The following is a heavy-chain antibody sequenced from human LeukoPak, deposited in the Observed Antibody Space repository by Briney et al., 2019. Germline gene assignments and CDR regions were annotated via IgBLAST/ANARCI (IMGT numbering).Heavy chain of an antibody. D-gene: IGHD3-10*01. CDR2: IIPILGIA. CDR1: GGTFSSYA. J-gene: IGHJ6*02. V-gene: IGHV1-69*04. Sequence: AASVKVSCKASGGTFSSYAISWVRQAPGQGLEWMGRIIPILGIANYAQKFQGGVTITADKSTSTAYMELSSLRSEDTAVYYCARDPDLRGVIVARLTYYYYGMDVWGQGTTVTVSS. CDR3: ARDPDLRGVIVARLTYYYYGMDV.